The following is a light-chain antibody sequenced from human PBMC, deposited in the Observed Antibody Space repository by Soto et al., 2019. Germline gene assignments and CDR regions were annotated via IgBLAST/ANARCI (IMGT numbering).Light chain of an antibody. CDR3: QQYNSYSPWT. Sequence: DIQMTQSPSTLSASVRDRVTIACRASQSISNWLAWYQQKPGKAPKLLIYDASTLESGVPSRFSGSGSGTEFTLTISSLQPDDFATYYCQQYNSYSPWTFGQGTKVEIK. CDR1: QSISNW. CDR2: DAS. V-gene: IGKV1-5*01. J-gene: IGKJ1*01.